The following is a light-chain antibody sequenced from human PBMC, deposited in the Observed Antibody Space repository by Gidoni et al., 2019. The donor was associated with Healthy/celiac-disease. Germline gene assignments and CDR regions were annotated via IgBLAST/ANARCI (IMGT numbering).Light chain of an antibody. CDR1: SSDVGSYHR. CDR2: EVS. V-gene: IGLV2-18*02. CDR3: SSYTSSSTYV. J-gene: IGLJ1*01. Sequence: QSALPQPPSVSGSPGQSVTISCTGTSSDVGSYHRVSWYQQPPGTAPKLMIYEVSNRPSGVPDRFSGSKSGNTASMTIYGLQAEDEADYYCSSYTSSSTYVFGTGTKVTVL.